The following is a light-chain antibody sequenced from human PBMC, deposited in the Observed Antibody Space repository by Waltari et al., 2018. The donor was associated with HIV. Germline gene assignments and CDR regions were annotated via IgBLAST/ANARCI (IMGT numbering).Light chain of an antibody. Sequence: VMTQSPATLLESPGKTANLSCRASRSVGSSLAWYQQKPGRDPRLLLYGASSRASDVPPTFSGSGAGTDFSLSISSLRSDDVGIYYCQQYSTWPLTFGRGTTVEIK. CDR3: QQYSTWPLT. J-gene: IGKJ1*01. V-gene: IGKV3-15*01. CDR1: RSVGSS. CDR2: GAS.